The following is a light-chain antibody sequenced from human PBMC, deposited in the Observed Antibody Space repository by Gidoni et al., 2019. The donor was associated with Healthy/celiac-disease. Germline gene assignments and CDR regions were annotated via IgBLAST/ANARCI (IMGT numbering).Light chain of an antibody. V-gene: IGLV2-14*01. CDR2: EVS. J-gene: IGLJ3*02. Sequence: QSALTQPASVSGSPGQSITISCTGTSSDVGGYNYVSWYQQHPGKDPKLMIYEVSNRPSGVSNRFSGSKSGNTASLTISGLQAEDEADYYCSSYTSSNWVFGGGTKLTVL. CDR1: SSDVGGYNY. CDR3: SSYTSSNWV.